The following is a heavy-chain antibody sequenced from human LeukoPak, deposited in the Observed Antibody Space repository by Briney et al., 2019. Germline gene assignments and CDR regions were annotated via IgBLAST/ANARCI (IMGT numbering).Heavy chain of an antibody. CDR2: VGGSGGST. D-gene: IGHD5-12*01. CDR1: GFTFSSYA. J-gene: IGHJ4*02. CDR3: AKDLDIVATITGN. V-gene: IGHV3-23*01. Sequence: PGGSLRLSCAASGFTFSSYAMSWVRQAPGKGLERVSGVGGSGGSTYYTDSVKGRFTISKDNSKNALYLQMNSLRAEDTAVYYCAKDLDIVATITGNWGQGTLVTVSS.